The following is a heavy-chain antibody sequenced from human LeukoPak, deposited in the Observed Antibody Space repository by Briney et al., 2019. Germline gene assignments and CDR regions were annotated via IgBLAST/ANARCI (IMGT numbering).Heavy chain of an antibody. V-gene: IGHV3-30*02. J-gene: IGHJ4*02. CDR1: GFTFSSYG. CDR3: AKDFCSGGSCSSLNY. CDR2: IRYDGSNK. Sequence: GGSLRLSCAASGFTFSSYGMHWVRQAPGKGLEWVAFIRYDGSNKYYVDSVKGRFTISRDNSKNTLYLQMNSLRAEDTAVYYCAKDFCSGGSCSSLNYWGQGTLVTVSS. D-gene: IGHD2-15*01.